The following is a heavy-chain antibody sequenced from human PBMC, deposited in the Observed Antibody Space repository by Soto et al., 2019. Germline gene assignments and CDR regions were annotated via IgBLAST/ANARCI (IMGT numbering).Heavy chain of an antibody. Sequence: SETLSLTCAVYGGSFSGYYWSWIRQPPGKGLEWIGEINHSGSTNYNPSLKSRVTISVDTSKNQFSLNLRSVTAADTAMYYCARFRRGPAALLHKDWSPGTLVTVSS. J-gene: IGHJ4*02. D-gene: IGHD2-2*01. CDR3: ARFRRGPAALLHKD. V-gene: IGHV4-34*01. CDR1: GGSFSGYY. CDR2: INHSGST.